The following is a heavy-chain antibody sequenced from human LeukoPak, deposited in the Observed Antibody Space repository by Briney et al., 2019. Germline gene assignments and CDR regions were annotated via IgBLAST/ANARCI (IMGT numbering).Heavy chain of an antibody. V-gene: IGHV3-20*04. CDR2: INWNGGST. Sequence: PGGSLRLSCAASGFTFDDYGMSWVRQAPGKGLEWVSGINWNGGSTGYADSVKGRFTISRDNAKNTLYLQMNSLRAEDTAVYYCAKDPRWLQIDNYWGQGTLVTVSS. CDR3: AKDPRWLQIDNY. D-gene: IGHD5-24*01. CDR1: GFTFDDYG. J-gene: IGHJ4*02.